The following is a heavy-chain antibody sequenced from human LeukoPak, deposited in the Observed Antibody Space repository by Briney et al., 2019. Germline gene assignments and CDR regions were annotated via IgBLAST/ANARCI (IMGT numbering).Heavy chain of an antibody. D-gene: IGHD3-9*01. CDR1: GFTFSSYA. V-gene: IGHV3-30-3*01. CDR3: ASGPVSYYDILTGPQLDDAFDI. J-gene: IGHJ3*02. Sequence: GGSLRLSCAASGFTFSSYAMHWVRQAPGKGLEWVAVISYDGSNKYYADSVKGRFTISRDNSRNTLYLQMNSLRAEDTAVYYCASGPVSYYDILTGPQLDDAFDIWGQGTMVTVSS. CDR2: ISYDGSNK.